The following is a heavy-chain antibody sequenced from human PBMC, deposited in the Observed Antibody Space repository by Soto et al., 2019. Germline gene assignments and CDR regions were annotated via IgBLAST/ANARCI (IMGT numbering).Heavy chain of an antibody. J-gene: IGHJ6*02. CDR2: INAATGNT. CDR1: GFTFNRYA. V-gene: IGHV1-3*01. D-gene: IGHD1-26*01. CDR3: GRSAVGATGKILYHAMDV. Sequence: QVQLVQSGAEVKKPGASVMVSCRASGFTFNRYALHWVRQARGERPEWMGWINAATGNTKHSERFQGRVIFTRDTSASTGYMELSSLRSEDTAVYYCGRSAVGATGKILYHAMDVWGQGTTVTVSS.